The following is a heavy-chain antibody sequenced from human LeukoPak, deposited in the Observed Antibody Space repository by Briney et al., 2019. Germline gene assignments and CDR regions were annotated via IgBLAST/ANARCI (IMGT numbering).Heavy chain of an antibody. J-gene: IGHJ4*02. CDR3: AREWGYYFDY. Sequence: GGSLRLSCAASGFTFSSYAMSWVRQAPGKGLEWVANIKQDGSEKYYVDSVKGRFTISRDNAKNSLYLQMNSLRAEDTAVYYCAREWGYYFDYWGQGTLVTVSS. D-gene: IGHD3-16*01. CDR1: GFTFSSYA. V-gene: IGHV3-7*01. CDR2: IKQDGSEK.